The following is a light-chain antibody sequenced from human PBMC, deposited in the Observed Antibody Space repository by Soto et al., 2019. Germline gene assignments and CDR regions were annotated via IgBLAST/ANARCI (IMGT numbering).Light chain of an antibody. V-gene: IGKV1-6*01. CDR2: SAS. CDR1: QGIRRD. J-gene: IGKJ1*01. CDR3: LHDYNFPRT. Sequence: AIQMTQSPSSLSASVGDTVTITCRASQGIRRDLSWYQQKPGKAPNLLIYSASELQNGVPSRFRGSGSGTDFTLTISGLQPEDFVTYYCLHDYNFPRTFDQGTKVEI.